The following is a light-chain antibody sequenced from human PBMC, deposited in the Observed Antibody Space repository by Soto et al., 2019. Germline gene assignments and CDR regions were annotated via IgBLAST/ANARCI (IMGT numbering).Light chain of an antibody. V-gene: IGKV1-5*03. CDR2: KAS. J-gene: IGKJ2*01. CDR1: QSISDW. CDR3: QQYKSYSYT. Sequence: DIQMTQSPSTLSASVGDRVTITCRASQSISDWLAWYKQKPRKAPKLLIFKASRLESGVPSRFSGSGSWTEFTLTISGLQPDDFATYYCQQYKSYSYTFGQGTKLEIK.